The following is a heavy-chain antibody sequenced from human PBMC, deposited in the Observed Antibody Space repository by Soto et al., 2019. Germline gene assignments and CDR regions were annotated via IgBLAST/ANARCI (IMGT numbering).Heavy chain of an antibody. V-gene: IGHV3-33*01. Sequence: PGGSLRLSCAASGFTFSSYGMHWVRQAPGKGLEWVAVIWYDGSNKYYADSVKGRFTISRDNSKNTLYLQMNSLRAEDTAVYYCARDQDYYDSSGSTDFDYWGQGTLVTVSS. CDR1: GFTFSSYG. J-gene: IGHJ4*02. D-gene: IGHD3-22*01. CDR3: ARDQDYYDSSGSTDFDY. CDR2: IWYDGSNK.